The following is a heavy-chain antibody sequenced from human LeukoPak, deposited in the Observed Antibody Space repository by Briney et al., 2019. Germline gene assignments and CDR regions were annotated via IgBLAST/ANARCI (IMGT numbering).Heavy chain of an antibody. D-gene: IGHD5-18*01. V-gene: IGHV4-39*01. Sequence: PSETLSLTCTVSGGSISSSSYYWGWIRQPPGKGLEWIGSIYYSGSTYYNPSLKSRVTISVDTSKNQFSLKLSSVTAADTAVYYXAXQSNVDXAMITYYYYGMDVWGQGTTVTVSS. J-gene: IGHJ6*02. CDR1: GGSISSSSYY. CDR2: IYYSGST. CDR3: AXQSNVDXAMITYYYYGMDV.